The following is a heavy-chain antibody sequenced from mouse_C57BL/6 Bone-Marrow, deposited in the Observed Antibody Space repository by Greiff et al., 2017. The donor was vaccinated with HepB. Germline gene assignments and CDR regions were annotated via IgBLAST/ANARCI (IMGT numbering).Heavy chain of an antibody. Sequence: VQLQQPGAELVRPGSSVKLSCKASGYTITSYWMDWVKQRPGQGLEWIGNIYPSDSETHYNQKFKDKATLTVDKSSSTAYMQLSSLTSEDSAVYYCARWGIYYGNWSFAYWGQGTLVTVSA. CDR1: GYTITSYW. D-gene: IGHD2-1*01. CDR2: IYPSDSET. J-gene: IGHJ3*01. CDR3: ARWGIYYGNWSFAY. V-gene: IGHV1-61*01.